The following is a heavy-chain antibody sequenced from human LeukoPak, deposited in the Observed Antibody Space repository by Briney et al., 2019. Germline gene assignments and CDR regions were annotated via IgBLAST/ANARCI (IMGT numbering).Heavy chain of an antibody. CDR3: AREHRGGGGFDY. CDR2: INPNSGGT. V-gene: IGHV1-2*02. J-gene: IGHJ4*02. CDR1: GYTFTGYY. D-gene: IGHD3-16*01. Sequence: ASVKVSRKASGYTFTGYYMHWVRQAPGQGLEWMGWINPNSGGTNYAQKFEGRVTMTRDTSISTAYMELSRLRSDDTAVYYCAREHRGGGGFDYWGQGTLVTVSS.